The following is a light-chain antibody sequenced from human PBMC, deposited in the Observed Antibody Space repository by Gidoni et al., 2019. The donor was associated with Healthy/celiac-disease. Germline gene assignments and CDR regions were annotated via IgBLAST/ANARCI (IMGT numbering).Light chain of an antibody. J-gene: IGKJ1*01. V-gene: IGKV3-20*01. CDR1: QSVSSSY. CDR3: QQYGSSPRT. CDR2: GAS. Sequence: EIVLTQSPGTLSLSPGERATLSCRASQSVSSSYLAWYQQKPGQEPRLLIYGASSRATGIPDRCSGSGSGTEFTLTISRLEPEDCAVYYCQQYGSSPRTFGQGTKVEIK.